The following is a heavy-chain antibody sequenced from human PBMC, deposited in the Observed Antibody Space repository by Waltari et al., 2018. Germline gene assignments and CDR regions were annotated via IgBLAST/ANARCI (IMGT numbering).Heavy chain of an antibody. V-gene: IGHV1-46*01. J-gene: IGHJ4*02. CDR2: INPSGGLA. D-gene: IGHD6-19*01. Sequence: QVQLVQSGAEVKKPGASVTVSCKAFGYSFTRHYIHWVRQAPRQGLEWMGVINPSGGLATYAQMFQGRVTMTRDTSTSTVSLDLRSLRSDDTAIYFCARGSFEVAGTPDYWGQGTLVTVSS. CDR1: GYSFTRHY. CDR3: ARGSFEVAGTPDY.